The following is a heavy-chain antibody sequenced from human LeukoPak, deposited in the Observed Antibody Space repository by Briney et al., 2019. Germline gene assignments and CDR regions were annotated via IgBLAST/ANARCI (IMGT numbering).Heavy chain of an antibody. CDR3: AKDLLNFYCSGGSCYFDY. D-gene: IGHD2-15*01. CDR2: ISGSGGST. V-gene: IGHV3-23*01. Sequence: GGSLRLSCAASGFTFSSYAMSWVRQAPGKGLEWVSGISGSGGSTYYADSVKGRFTISRDNSKNTLYLQMNSLRAEDTAVYYCAKDLLNFYCSGGSCYFDYWGQGTLVTVSS. CDR1: GFTFSSYA. J-gene: IGHJ4*02.